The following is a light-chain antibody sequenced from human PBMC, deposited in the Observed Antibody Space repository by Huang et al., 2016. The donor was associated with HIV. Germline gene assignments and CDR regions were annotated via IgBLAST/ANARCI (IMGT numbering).Light chain of an antibody. CDR3: HQYYNTPYT. V-gene: IGKV4-1*01. CDR2: CAS. CDR1: QSVLANANNKNC. Sequence: DIVMTQSPDSLAVSLGERATINCKSSQSVLANANNKNCLAWFQQKPGQPPKLLIYCASSRESGVPDRFSGSGSGTDFTLTISSLQAEDVAVYYCHQYYNTPYTFGQGTKLEIK. J-gene: IGKJ2*01.